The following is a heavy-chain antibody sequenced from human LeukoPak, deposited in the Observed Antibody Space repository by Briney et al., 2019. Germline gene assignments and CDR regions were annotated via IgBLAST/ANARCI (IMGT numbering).Heavy chain of an antibody. CDR3: AKDDVAIVVVPAAAFDY. J-gene: IGHJ4*02. D-gene: IGHD2-2*01. CDR2: ISYDGSNK. CDR1: GFTFSSYG. Sequence: GRSLRLSCAASGFTFSSYGMHWVRQAPGKGLEWVAVISYDGSNKYYADPVKGRFTISRDNSKNTLYLQMNSLRAEDTAVYYCAKDDVAIVVVPAAAFDYWGQGTLVTVSS. V-gene: IGHV3-30*18.